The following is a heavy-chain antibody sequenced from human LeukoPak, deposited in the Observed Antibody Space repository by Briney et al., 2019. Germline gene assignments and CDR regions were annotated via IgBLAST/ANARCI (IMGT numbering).Heavy chain of an antibody. CDR1: GYTFTSYY. CDR2: INPSGGST. Sequence: ASVKVSCKASGYTFTSYYTHWVRQAPGQGLGWMGIINPSGGSTSYAQKFQGRVTMTRDTSTSTVYMELSSLRSEDTAVYYCARAHRMYYDSSGYSIGYWGQGTLVTVSS. CDR3: ARAHRMYYDSSGYSIGY. V-gene: IGHV1-46*01. J-gene: IGHJ4*02. D-gene: IGHD3-22*01.